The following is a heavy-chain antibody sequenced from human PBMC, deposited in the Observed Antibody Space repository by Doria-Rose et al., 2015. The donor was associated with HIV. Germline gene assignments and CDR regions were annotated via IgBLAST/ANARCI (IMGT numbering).Heavy chain of an antibody. CDR1: GVSLSSPGMG. CDR2: IFSVDER. D-gene: IGHD6-13*01. CDR3: ARIKSSRWYHKYYFDF. Sequence: QVTLKESGPVLVKPTETLTLTCTVSGVSLSSPGMGVSWIRQPPGKAQEWLANIFSVDERSYKTSLKSRLTISRGTSKSQVVLTMTDMDPVDTATYYCARIKSSRWYHKYYFDFWGQGTLVIVSA. V-gene: IGHV2-26*01. J-gene: IGHJ4*02.